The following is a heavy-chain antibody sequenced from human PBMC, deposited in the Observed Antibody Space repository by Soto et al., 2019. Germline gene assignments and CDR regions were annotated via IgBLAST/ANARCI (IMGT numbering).Heavy chain of an antibody. Sequence: GGSLRLSCAASGFTFSDYAMHWVRQVPGRGLEWVSGVSWTNISFGYADSVKGRFTISRDNAKNSLYLQMNSLRREDTAFYYCAKDRNTAMVTGDFDYWGHGTLVTVSS. CDR1: GFTFSDYA. D-gene: IGHD5-18*01. CDR3: AKDRNTAMVTGDFDY. CDR2: VSWTNISF. V-gene: IGHV3-9*01. J-gene: IGHJ4*01.